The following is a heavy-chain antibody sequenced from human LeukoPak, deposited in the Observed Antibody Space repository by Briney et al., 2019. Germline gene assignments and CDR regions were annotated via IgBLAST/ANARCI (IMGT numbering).Heavy chain of an antibody. J-gene: IGHJ4*02. CDR1: GFPFTICA. Sequence: GGPLRLSCAASGFPFTICAMNWVRQAPGKGLEWVSGISGSGGSTYSADSVTGRFTISRDSSKNTVYLQMSSLRAEDTAVYYCAKADGSYKTLIDYWGQGTLVTVSS. CDR3: AKADGSYKTLIDY. D-gene: IGHD3-10*01. V-gene: IGHV3-23*01. CDR2: ISGSGGST.